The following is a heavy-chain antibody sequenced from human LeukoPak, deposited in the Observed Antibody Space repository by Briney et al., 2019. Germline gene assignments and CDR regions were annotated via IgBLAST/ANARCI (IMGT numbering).Heavy chain of an antibody. CDR2: LSDVGTN. D-gene: IGHD4-23*01. V-gene: IGHV4-59*01. J-gene: IGHJ5*02. Sequence: IPSETLSLTCTVSGGSIRSYYWSWIRQHPGKGLEWIGYLSDVGTNDYNPSLKGRVTISRDTSKNQFSLRLSSVTAADAAVYHCARDKAPGGKRWFDPWGQGALVIVSS. CDR3: ARDKAPGGKRWFDP. CDR1: GGSIRSYY.